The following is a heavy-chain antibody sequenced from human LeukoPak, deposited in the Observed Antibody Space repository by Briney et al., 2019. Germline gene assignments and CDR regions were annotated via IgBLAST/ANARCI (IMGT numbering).Heavy chain of an antibody. J-gene: IGHJ6*04. CDR2: IYPSGST. CDR1: GGSISNYY. D-gene: IGHD2-21*02. CDR3: ARVGGDCGGDCYHYYPMDV. Sequence: PSETLSLTCSVSGGSISNYYWSWIRQPAGKGLEWIGRIYPSGSTNYNPSLKSRVTISGDKSKNQFSLKMSSVTAADTAVYYCARVGGDCGGDCYHYYPMDVWDKGTTVTVSS. V-gene: IGHV4-4*07.